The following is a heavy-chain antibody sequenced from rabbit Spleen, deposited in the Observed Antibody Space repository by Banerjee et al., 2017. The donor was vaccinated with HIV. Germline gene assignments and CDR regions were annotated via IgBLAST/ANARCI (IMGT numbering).Heavy chain of an antibody. D-gene: IGHD8-1*01. V-gene: IGHV1S47*01. J-gene: IGHJ4*01. CDR3: ARDAGSYDYIDVYFDL. Sequence: QEQLVESGGGLVQPGGSLQLSCKASGFDFSSYGVSWVRQGPGKGLEWIGYIDPIFGSTVYATWVNGRFTISRENTQNTLYLQLNSLTVADTATYFCARDAGSYDYIDVYFDLWGPGTLVTVS. CDR1: GFDFSSYG. CDR2: IDPIFGST.